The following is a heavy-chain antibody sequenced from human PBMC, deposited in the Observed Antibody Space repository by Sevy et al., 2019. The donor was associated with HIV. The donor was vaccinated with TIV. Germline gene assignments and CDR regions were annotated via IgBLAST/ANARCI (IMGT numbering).Heavy chain of an antibody. Sequence: SETLSLTCAVSGYSISSGYYWGWIRQPPGKGLEWIGSIYHSGSTYYNPSLKSRVTISVDTSRNRFSLKLSSVSAADTAVYYCARVFGSSNYFDYWGQGTLVTVSS. D-gene: IGHD6-6*01. V-gene: IGHV4-38-2*01. CDR1: GYSISSGYY. J-gene: IGHJ4*02. CDR3: ARVFGSSNYFDY. CDR2: IYHSGST.